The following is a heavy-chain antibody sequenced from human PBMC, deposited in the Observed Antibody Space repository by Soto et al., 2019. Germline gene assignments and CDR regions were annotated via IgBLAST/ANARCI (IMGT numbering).Heavy chain of an antibody. CDR3: VRYYGARVYFDY. Sequence: SETLSLTCNVSGGSVSGYHWSWIRQPPGKVLEWIGYVNNNGNTDYNPSLESRVTISVDTSMNQFSLNLNSVTAADTAVYYCVRYYGARVYFDYWGQGSLVT. CDR2: VNNNGNT. V-gene: IGHV4-59*02. J-gene: IGHJ4*02. CDR1: GGSVSGYH. D-gene: IGHD4-17*01.